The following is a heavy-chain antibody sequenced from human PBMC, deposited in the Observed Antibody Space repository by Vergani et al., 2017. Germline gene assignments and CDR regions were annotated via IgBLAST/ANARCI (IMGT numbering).Heavy chain of an antibody. Sequence: QVQLVQSGAEVKKPGASVKVSCKASGYTFTDYYMHWVRQAPGQGLEWVGWINPYSGGANTAQKFQGRVTMTRDTSITTAYMELSRLRSDDMAIYCCAGEYSGNYFGDYWGQGTLVTVSS. V-gene: IGHV1-2*02. J-gene: IGHJ4*02. D-gene: IGHD1-26*01. CDR3: AGEYSGNYFGDY. CDR1: GYTFTDYY. CDR2: INPYSGGA.